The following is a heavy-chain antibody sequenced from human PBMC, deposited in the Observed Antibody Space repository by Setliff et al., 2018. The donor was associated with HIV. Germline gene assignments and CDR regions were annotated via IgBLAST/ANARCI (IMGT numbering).Heavy chain of an antibody. D-gene: IGHD6-13*01. J-gene: IGHJ4*02. V-gene: IGHV3-11*05. CDR3: VREKGGSSWDRDDY. CDR2: ISRSGSDT. CDR1: GDSVNDRSYF. Sequence: LSLTCTVSGDSVNDRSYFWGWIRQPPGKGLEWVSSISRSGSDTFYAGSVKGRFTISRDNANNLVYLQMNSLRAEDTAVYYCVREKGGSSWDRDDYWGQGTLVTVSS.